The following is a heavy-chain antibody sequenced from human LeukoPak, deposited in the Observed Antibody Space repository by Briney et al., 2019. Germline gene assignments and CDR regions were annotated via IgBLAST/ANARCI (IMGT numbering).Heavy chain of an antibody. J-gene: IGHJ6*03. V-gene: IGHV3-21*01. CDR2: ISSRSSYI. CDR3: ARSLDYMDV. Sequence: GGSLRLSCAASGFTFSSYSMNWVRQAPGKGLEWVSSISSRSSYIYYADSVKGRFTISRDNAKNSLYLQMNSLRAEDTAVYYCARSLDYMDVWGKGTTVTISS. CDR1: GFTFSSYS.